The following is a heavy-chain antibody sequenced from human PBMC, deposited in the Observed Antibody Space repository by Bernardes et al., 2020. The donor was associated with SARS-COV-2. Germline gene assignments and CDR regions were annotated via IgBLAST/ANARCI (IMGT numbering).Heavy chain of an antibody. CDR3: ARGFGPGAYFLP. J-gene: IGHJ5*02. D-gene: IGHD3-10*01. CDR2: MNPVTSAT. CDR1: GYIFTLHV. Sequence: ASVKVSCTASGYIFTLHVIHWVRQAPGQRPEWMAWMNPVTSATKISQRFQGRLTVTWDTPASTVYMDLSRLTSEDTAVYYCARGFGPGAYFLPWGQGALVTVSS. V-gene: IGHV1-3*01.